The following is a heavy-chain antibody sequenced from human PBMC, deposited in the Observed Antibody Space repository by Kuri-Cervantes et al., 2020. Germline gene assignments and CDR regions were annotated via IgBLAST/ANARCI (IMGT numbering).Heavy chain of an antibody. J-gene: IGHJ4*02. CDR3: ARRLVIAAAGTRFGY. Sequence: ASVKVSCKASGYTFTSYDINWVRQATGQGLEWMGWMNPNSGNTGYAQKFQGRVTMARNTSISTAYMELSSLRSEDTAVYYCARRLVIAAAGTRFGYWGQGTLVTVSS. V-gene: IGHV1-8*01. CDR1: GYTFTSYD. D-gene: IGHD6-13*01. CDR2: MNPNSGNT.